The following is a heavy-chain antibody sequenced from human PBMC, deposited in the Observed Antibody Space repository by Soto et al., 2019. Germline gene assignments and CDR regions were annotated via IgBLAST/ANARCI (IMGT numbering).Heavy chain of an antibody. CDR1: GGSISSISYY. D-gene: IGHD5-12*01. J-gene: IGHJ4*02. Sequence: SETLSLTFTVSGGSISSISYYWGWIRQAPGKGLEWIGSIYYSGSTYYNPSLKSRVTIAVDTSKNQFSLKLSSVTAADTAVYYCARVSGYDDQPFDYWGQGTLVTVSS. CDR3: ARVSGYDDQPFDY. V-gene: IGHV4-39*01. CDR2: IYYSGST.